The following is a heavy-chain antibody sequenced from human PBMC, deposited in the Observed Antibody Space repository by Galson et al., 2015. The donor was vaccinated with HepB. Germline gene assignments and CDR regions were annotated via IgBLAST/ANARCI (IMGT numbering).Heavy chain of an antibody. V-gene: IGHV4-39*01. CDR1: GGSISSSSYY. D-gene: IGHD4-17*01. Sequence: ETLSLTCTVSGGSISSSSYYWGWIRQPPGKGLEWIGSIYYSGSTYYNPSLKSRVTISVDTSKNQFSLKLSSVTAADTAVYYCARRYDYGASLDYWGQGILVTVSS. CDR3: ARRYDYGASLDY. CDR2: IYYSGST. J-gene: IGHJ4*02.